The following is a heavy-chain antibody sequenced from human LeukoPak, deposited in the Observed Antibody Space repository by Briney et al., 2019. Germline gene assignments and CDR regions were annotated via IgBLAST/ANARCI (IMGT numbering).Heavy chain of an antibody. CDR2: IYYSGST. V-gene: IGHV4-61*01. CDR1: GGSVSSGSYY. J-gene: IGHJ3*02. CDR3: ARDCSGGSCYGAFDI. Sequence: SETLSLTCTVSGGSVSSGSYYWSWIRQPPGKGLEWIGYIYYSGSTNYNPSLKSRVTISVDTSKNQFSLKLSSVTATDTAVYYCARDCSGGSCYGAFDIWGQGTMVTVSS. D-gene: IGHD2-15*01.